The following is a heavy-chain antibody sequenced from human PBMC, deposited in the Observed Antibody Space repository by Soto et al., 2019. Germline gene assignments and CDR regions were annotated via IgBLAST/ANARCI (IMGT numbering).Heavy chain of an antibody. Sequence: GGSLRLSCAASGFTFSSYGMHWVRQAPGKGLEWVAVIWYDGSNKYYADSVKGRFTISRDNSKNTLYLQMNSLRAEDTAVYYCAREFRIVGAHRTTFDYWGQGTLVTVSS. J-gene: IGHJ4*02. CDR3: AREFRIVGAHRTTFDY. CDR2: IWYDGSNK. D-gene: IGHD1-26*01. CDR1: GFTFSSYG. V-gene: IGHV3-33*01.